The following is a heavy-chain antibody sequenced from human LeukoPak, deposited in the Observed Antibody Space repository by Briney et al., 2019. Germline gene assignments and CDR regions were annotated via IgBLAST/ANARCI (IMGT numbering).Heavy chain of an antibody. J-gene: IGHJ1*01. Sequence: PSETLSLTCTVSGGSIRSYYWSWIRQSAGKGLEWIGRIYTCGSTYYNPSLKSRVTMSVDTSKNQLSLKLSSVTAADTAVYYCASQQYYDSSGYYDSLYFQYWGQGTLVTVSS. CDR1: GGSIRSYY. V-gene: IGHV4-4*07. CDR2: IYTCGST. D-gene: IGHD3-22*01. CDR3: ASQQYYDSSGYYDSLYFQY.